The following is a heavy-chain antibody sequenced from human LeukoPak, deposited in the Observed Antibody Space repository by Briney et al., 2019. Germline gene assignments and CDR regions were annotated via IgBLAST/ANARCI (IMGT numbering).Heavy chain of an antibody. CDR2: ISGSGGST. CDR3: AKSQYGSGNGKHAFDI. D-gene: IGHD3-10*01. V-gene: IGHV3-23*01. CDR1: GFTFSSYA. Sequence: GGSLRLSCAASGFTFSSYAMSWVRQAPGKGPEWVSAISGSGGSTYYADSVKGRFTISRDNSKNTLYLQMNSLRAEDTAVYYCAKSQYGSGNGKHAFDIWGQGTMVTVSS. J-gene: IGHJ3*02.